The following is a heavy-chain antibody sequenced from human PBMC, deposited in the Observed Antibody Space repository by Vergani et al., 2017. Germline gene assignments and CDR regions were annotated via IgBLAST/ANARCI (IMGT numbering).Heavy chain of an antibody. CDR1: GYTLGNYG. J-gene: IGHJ6*03. D-gene: IGHD3-10*01. Sequence: QVQLVQSGDEVKKPGASMRVSCKASGYTLGNYGISWVRQAPGQGLEWMGWSSGSRGNAYHAQKFQGRITMTTETSTNTDYMDLRSLRSDETATYYCTTLGRSWMLPDYQYYMGVWGKGTPVTVSS. CDR3: TTLGRSWMLPDYQYYMGV. V-gene: IGHV1-18*01. CDR2: SSGSRGNA.